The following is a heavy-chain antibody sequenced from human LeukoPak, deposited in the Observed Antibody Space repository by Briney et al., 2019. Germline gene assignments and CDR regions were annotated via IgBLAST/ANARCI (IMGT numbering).Heavy chain of an antibody. D-gene: IGHD3-3*01. J-gene: IGHJ4*02. V-gene: IGHV3-7*01. CDR1: GFTFTKYW. CDR2: INQDGSEK. Sequence: GGSLRLSCAASGFTFTKYWMTWVRQAPGKGLEWVANINQDGSEKYYVDSVEGRFTISRDSVKNSLYLQMTSVRADDTAMYYCVRDDYDFWSGYQRYFEFWGQGTLVTVSS. CDR3: VRDDYDFWSGYQRYFEF.